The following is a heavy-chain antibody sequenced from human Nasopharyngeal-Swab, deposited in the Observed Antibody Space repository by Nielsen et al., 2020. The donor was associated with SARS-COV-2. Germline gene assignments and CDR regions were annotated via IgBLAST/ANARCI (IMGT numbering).Heavy chain of an antibody. CDR1: GFTFSTYA. D-gene: IGHD6-13*01. CDR3: VKGSRYSRNWYYLPPSFDF. V-gene: IGHV3-30*18. CDR2: ICYNGSEQ. J-gene: IGHJ4*02. Sequence: GESLKISCAASGFTFSTYAMHWVRQAPGKRLEWVSVICYNGSEQYYTDSVQGRFTFTRDTSKNTLYLQMNSLKVEDTAVYYCVKGSRYSRNWYYLPPSFDFWGQGTLVTVSS.